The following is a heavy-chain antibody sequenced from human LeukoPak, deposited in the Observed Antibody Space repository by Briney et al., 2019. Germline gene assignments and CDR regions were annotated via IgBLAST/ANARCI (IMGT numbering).Heavy chain of an antibody. Sequence: GESLRLSCSASGFTFSSYALHWVRQAPGKGLESVSAISSNGGSTSYADSVKGRFTISRDNSKNTLYLQMSSLRAEDTAVYYCARASDYGPSLWSYFDLWGRGTLVTVSS. J-gene: IGHJ2*01. CDR3: ARASDYGPSLWSYFDL. CDR2: ISSNGGST. D-gene: IGHD4-17*01. V-gene: IGHV3-64D*09. CDR1: GFTFSSYA.